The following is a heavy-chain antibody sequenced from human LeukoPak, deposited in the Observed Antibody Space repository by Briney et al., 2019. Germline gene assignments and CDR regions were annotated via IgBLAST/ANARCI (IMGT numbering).Heavy chain of an antibody. CDR2: IIPIFGTA. J-gene: IGHJ3*02. D-gene: IGHD1-14*01. Sequence: GASVKVSCKASGYTFTGYYMHWVRQAPGQGLEWMGGIIPIFGTANYAQKFQGRVTITADESTSTAYMELSSLRSEDTAVYYCARDPNRTGDWIGDAFDIWGQGTMVTVSS. V-gene: IGHV1-69*13. CDR3: ARDPNRTGDWIGDAFDI. CDR1: GYTFTGYY.